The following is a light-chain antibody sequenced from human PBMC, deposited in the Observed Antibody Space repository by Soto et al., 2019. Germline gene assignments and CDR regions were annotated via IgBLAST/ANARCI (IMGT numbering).Light chain of an antibody. J-gene: IGLJ1*01. CDR3: SSYTSSSTLLYV. CDR2: DVS. Sequence: QSALTQPASVSGSPGQSITISCTGTSSDVGGYNYVSWYQQHPGKAPKLMIYDVSNRPSGASNRFSGSKSGNTASLTISGLQAEDGADYYCSSYTSSSTLLYVFGTGTQLTVL. CDR1: SSDVGGYNY. V-gene: IGLV2-14*01.